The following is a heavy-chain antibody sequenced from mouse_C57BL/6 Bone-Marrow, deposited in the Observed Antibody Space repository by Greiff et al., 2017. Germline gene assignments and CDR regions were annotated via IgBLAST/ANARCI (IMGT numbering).Heavy chain of an antibody. CDR3: ARGNFDY. V-gene: IGHV5-17*01. CDR2: ISSGSSTI. CDR1: GFTFSDYG. J-gene: IGHJ2*01. Sequence: EVKLEESGGGLVKPGGSLKLSCAASGFTFSDYGMHWVRQAPEKGLEWVAYISSGSSTIYYADTVKGRFTIARDNAKNTLFLQMTSLRSEDTAMYYCARGNFDYWGQGTTLTVSS.